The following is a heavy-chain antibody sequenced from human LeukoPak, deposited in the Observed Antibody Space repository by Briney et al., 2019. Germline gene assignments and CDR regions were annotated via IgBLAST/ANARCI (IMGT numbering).Heavy chain of an antibody. V-gene: IGHV3-11*05. CDR2: ISSGSSNT. Sequence: PGGSLRLSCAASGFSFSDSYMSWIRQAPGKGLEWVSYISSGSSNTNYADSVKGRFTISRDNSKNTLYLQMNSLRAEDTAVYYCAKDSYQTSGKRTDYWGQGTLVTVSS. J-gene: IGHJ4*02. CDR3: AKDSYQTSGKRTDY. CDR1: GFSFSDSY. D-gene: IGHD3-10*01.